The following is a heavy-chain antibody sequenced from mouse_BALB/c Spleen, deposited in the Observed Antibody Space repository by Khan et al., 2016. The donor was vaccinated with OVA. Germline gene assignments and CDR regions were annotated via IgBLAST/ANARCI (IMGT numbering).Heavy chain of an antibody. V-gene: IGHV5-9*02. D-gene: IGHD2-10*01. CDR3: TRPSYYGNPWFTY. CDR2: ISSTGTYT. Sequence: EVELVESGGGLVKPGGSLKLSCEVSGFAFNSYDMSWVRQTPEKRLEWVATISSTGTYTYYPDSVKGRFTISRDTARNTLYLQMSSLRSEDTALYYCTRPSYYGNPWFTYWGQGTLVTVSA. CDR1: GFAFNSYD. J-gene: IGHJ3*01.